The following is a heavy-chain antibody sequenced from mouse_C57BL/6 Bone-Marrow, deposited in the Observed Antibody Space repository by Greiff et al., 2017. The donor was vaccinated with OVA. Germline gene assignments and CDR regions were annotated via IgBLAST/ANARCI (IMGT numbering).Heavy chain of an antibody. CDR3: ARTYYGSSLGYFDV. CDR1: GYTFTSYW. J-gene: IGHJ1*03. V-gene: IGHV1-69*01. CDR2: IDPSDSYT. D-gene: IGHD1-1*01. Sequence: VQLQQSGAELVMPGASVKLSCKASGYTFTSYWMHWVKQRPGQGLEWIGEIDPSDSYTNYNQKFKGKSTLTVDKSSSTAYMQLSSLTSEASAFYYCARTYYGSSLGYFDVWGTGTTVTVSS.